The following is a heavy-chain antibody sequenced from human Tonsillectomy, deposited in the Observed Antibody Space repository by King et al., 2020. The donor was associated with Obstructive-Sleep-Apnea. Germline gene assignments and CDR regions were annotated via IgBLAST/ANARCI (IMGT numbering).Heavy chain of an antibody. V-gene: IGHV4-34*01. J-gene: IGHJ6*02. D-gene: IGHD6-6*01. CDR1: GGSFSNYY. Sequence: VQLQQWGAGLLKPSETLSLTCAVYGGSFSNYYWSWIREPPGKGREWIGEIDHSGSTNSNPALKSRVTISVDTSKNHFSLKLSSVTAADTAVYYCARNSHSSSFPDYSYGMDVWGQGTTVTVSS. CDR3: ARNSHSSSFPDYSYGMDV. CDR2: IDHSGST.